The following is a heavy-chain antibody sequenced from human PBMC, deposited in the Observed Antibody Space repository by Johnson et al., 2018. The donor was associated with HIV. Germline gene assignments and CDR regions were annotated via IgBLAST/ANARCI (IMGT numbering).Heavy chain of an antibody. J-gene: IGHJ3*02. V-gene: IGHV3-20*04. CDR3: AREVRVGATGAWVIAFDI. Sequence: VQLVESGGGLVQPGGSLKLSCAASGFTFSGSAMHWVRQAPGKGLEWVSGINWNGALTGYADSVKGRFTISRDNAKNSLYLQMNSLRAEDTALYFCAREVRVGATGAWVIAFDIWGQGTMVTVSS. CDR1: GFTFSGSA. CDR2: INWNGALT. D-gene: IGHD1-26*01.